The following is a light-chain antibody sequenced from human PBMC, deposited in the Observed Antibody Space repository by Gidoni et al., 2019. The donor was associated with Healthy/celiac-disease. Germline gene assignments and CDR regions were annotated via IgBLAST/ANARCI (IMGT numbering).Light chain of an antibody. V-gene: IGKV3-15*01. CDR2: GAS. Sequence: DIVMTQSPATLSASPGERVTLSCRASQSVSSSLAWYQQKPGQAPRLLIYGASTRATGIPARFSGSGSGTEFTLTISSLQSEDFAIYYCQQYNSWPKTFGQGTKVEIK. J-gene: IGKJ1*01. CDR3: QQYNSWPKT. CDR1: QSVSSS.